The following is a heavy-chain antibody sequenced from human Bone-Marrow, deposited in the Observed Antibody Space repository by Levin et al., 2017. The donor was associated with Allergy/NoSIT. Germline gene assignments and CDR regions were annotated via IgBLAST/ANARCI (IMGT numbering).Heavy chain of an antibody. Sequence: SETLSLTCAVYGGSFSGYYWSWIRQPPGKGLEWIGEINHSGSTNYNPSLKSRVTISVDTSKNQFSLKLSSVTAADTAVYYCAGSGYLPDDAFDIWGQGTMVTVSS. CDR1: GGSFSGYY. V-gene: IGHV4-34*01. CDR3: AGSGYLPDDAFDI. J-gene: IGHJ3*02. CDR2: INHSGST. D-gene: IGHD3-3*01.